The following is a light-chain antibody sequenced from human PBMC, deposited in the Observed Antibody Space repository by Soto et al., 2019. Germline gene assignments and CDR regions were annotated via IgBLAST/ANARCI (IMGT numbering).Light chain of an antibody. CDR1: QSISSY. V-gene: IGKV1-39*01. Sequence: DIQMTQSPSSLSASVGDSVTITCRASQSISSYLNWYQQKPGKAPQLLIYAASSLQSGVPSRFSGSGYGKDFTLSISSLQLEDFATYYCQQSYSTPITFVQGTRLEIK. J-gene: IGKJ5*01. CDR2: AAS. CDR3: QQSYSTPIT.